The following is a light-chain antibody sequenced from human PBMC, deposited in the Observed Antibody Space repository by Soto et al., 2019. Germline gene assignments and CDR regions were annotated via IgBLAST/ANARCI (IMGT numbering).Light chain of an antibody. CDR2: FNTDGSH. Sequence: QLVLTQMSSASASPGASVKLTCTLSSGHITHAIAWHQLQPEKGPRYLMKFNTDGSHSKGDGIPDRFSVSTSGAEYYLTISSLQSEDEADYYCQTWGTGIWVFGGGTKLTVL. CDR3: QTWGTGIWV. J-gene: IGLJ3*02. CDR1: SGHITHA. V-gene: IGLV4-69*01.